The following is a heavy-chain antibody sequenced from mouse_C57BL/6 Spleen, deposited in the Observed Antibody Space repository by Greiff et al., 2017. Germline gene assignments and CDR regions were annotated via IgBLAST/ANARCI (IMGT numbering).Heavy chain of an antibody. V-gene: IGHV1-69*01. D-gene: IGHD2-10*01. CDR2: IDPSDSYT. CDR1: GYTFTSYW. Sequence: QVQLQQSGAELVMPGASVKLSCKASGYTFTSYWMHWVKQRPGQGLEWIGEIDPSDSYTNYNQKFKGKSTLTVDKSSSTAYMQLSSLTSEDSAVYYCARSTYYGNSWFAYWGQGTLVTVSA. J-gene: IGHJ3*01. CDR3: ARSTYYGNSWFAY.